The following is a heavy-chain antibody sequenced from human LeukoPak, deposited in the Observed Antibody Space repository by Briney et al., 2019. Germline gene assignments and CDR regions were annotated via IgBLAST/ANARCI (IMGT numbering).Heavy chain of an antibody. CDR2: IYSGGST. CDR3: ARGYCGGDCYSGLWYYYYMDV. D-gene: IGHD2-21*02. Sequence: GGSLRLSCAASGFTFSNEWMSWVRQAPGKGLEWVSVIYSGGSTYYADSVKGRFTISRDNSKNTLYLQMNSLRAEDTAVYYCARGYCGGDCYSGLWYYYYMDVWGKGTTVTISS. V-gene: IGHV3-66*01. CDR1: GFTFSNEW. J-gene: IGHJ6*03.